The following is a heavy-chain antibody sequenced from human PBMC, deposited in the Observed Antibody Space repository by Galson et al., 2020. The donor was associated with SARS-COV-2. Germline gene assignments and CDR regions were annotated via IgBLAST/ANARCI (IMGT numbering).Heavy chain of an antibody. CDR3: AGDLFRLVPSGTFGL. D-gene: IGHD6-6*01. V-gene: IGHV4-39*07. CDR2: IYYSGST. Sequence: SETLSLTCTVSGGSISSSSYYWGWIRQPPGKGLEWIGSIYYSGSTYYNPSLKSRVTISVDTSKNQFSLKLSSVTAADTAVYYCAGDLFRLVPSGTFGLWGRGNLVTVSS. J-gene: IGHJ2*01. CDR1: GGSISSSSYY.